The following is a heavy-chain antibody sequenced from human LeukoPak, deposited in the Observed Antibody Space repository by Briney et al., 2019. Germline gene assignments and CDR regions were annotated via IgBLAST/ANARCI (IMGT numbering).Heavy chain of an antibody. CDR1: GFTFSSYA. CDR2: TSGSGGST. Sequence: PGGSLRLSCAASGFTFSSYAMSWVRQAPGKGLEWVSGTSGSGGSTYFADSVKGRFTVSRDNSKNTLYLQMNSPRAEDTAVYYCAKGWLKTSLDGFDIWGQGTMVTVSS. CDR3: AKGWLKTSLDGFDI. D-gene: IGHD3-10*01. J-gene: IGHJ3*02. V-gene: IGHV3-23*01.